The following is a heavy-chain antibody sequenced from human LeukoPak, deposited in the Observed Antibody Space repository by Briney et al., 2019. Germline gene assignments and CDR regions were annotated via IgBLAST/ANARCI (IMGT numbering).Heavy chain of an antibody. D-gene: IGHD6-19*01. J-gene: IGHJ4*02. Sequence: GGSLRLSCAASGFTFSSYEMNWVRQAPGKGLEWVSYISSSGSTIYYADSVKSRFTISRDNAKNSLYLQMNSLRAEDTAVYYCAREAEVAGTFDYWGQGTLVTVSS. V-gene: IGHV3-48*03. CDR2: ISSSGSTI. CDR1: GFTFSSYE. CDR3: AREAEVAGTFDY.